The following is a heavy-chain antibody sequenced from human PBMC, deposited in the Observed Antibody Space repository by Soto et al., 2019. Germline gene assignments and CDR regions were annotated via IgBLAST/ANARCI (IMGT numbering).Heavy chain of an antibody. CDR1: GFTLSSYV. V-gene: IGHV3-23*01. CDR3: ARPTTVIYFDY. D-gene: IGHD4-17*01. J-gene: IGHJ4*02. CDR2: ISGSGGST. Sequence: EVQLLESGGGLVQPGGSLRLSCAASGFTLSSYVMSWVRQAPGKGLEWVSAISGSGGSTYYADSVKGRFTISRDNSTNPLYLQMNSLRAEDTAVYYCARPTTVIYFDYWGQGTLVTGSS.